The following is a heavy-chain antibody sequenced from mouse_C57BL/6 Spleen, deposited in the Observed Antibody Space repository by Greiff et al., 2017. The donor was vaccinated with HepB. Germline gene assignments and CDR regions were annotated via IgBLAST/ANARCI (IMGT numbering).Heavy chain of an antibody. CDR1: GFTFSSYA. Sequence: EVQLVESGGGLVKPGGSLKLSCAASGFTFSSYAMSWVRQTPEKRLEWVATISDGGSYTYYPDNVKGRFTISRDNAKNNLYLQMSHLKSEDTAMYYCARGRGYWYFDVWGTGTTVTVSS. CDR2: ISDGGSYT. CDR3: ARGRGYWYFDV. J-gene: IGHJ1*03. V-gene: IGHV5-4*01.